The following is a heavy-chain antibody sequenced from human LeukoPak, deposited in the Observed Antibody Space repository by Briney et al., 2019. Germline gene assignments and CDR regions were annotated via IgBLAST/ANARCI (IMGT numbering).Heavy chain of an antibody. CDR2: VKSKTDGGTT. D-gene: IGHD6-19*01. V-gene: IGHV3-15*01. CDR1: GFTFSNAW. J-gene: IGHJ4*02. Sequence: GGSLRLSCAVSGFTFSNAWMSWVRQAPGKGLEWVGRVKSKTDGGTTDYGAPVKGRFTISRDDSKNTLYLQMNNLKTEDTAVYYCTTERRESSGWYNWCFDYWGQGTLVTVSS. CDR3: TTERRESSGWYNWCFDY.